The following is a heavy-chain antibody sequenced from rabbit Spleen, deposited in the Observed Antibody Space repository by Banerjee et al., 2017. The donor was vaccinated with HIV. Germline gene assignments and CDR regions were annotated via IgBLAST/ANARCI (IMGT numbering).Heavy chain of an antibody. V-gene: IGHV1S45*01. D-gene: IGHD1-1*01. CDR1: GFSFSSGYY. CDR3: ARDLVGVIGWNFYL. CDR2: INAATAKP. J-gene: IGHJ4*01. Sequence: QEHLEESGGDLVKPGASLTLTCTASGFSFSSGYYMCWVRQAPGKGLEWIACINAATAKPVYATWAKGRFTISRTSSTTVTLRMTSLTAADTATYFCARDLVGVIGWNFYLWGPGTLVTVS.